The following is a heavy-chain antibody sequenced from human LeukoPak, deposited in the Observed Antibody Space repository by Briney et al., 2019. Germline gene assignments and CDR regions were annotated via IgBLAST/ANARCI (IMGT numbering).Heavy chain of an antibody. J-gene: IGHJ5*02. D-gene: IGHD2-2*01. CDR1: GYTFTSYA. Sequence: ASVKVSCTASGYTFTSYAMNWVRQAPGQGLEWMGWINTNTGNPTYAQGFTGRFVFSLDTSVSTAYLRISSLKAEDTAVYYCARGRALGYCSSTSCRGPNWFDPWGQGTLVTVSS. CDR2: INTNTGNP. V-gene: IGHV7-4-1*02. CDR3: ARGRALGYCSSTSCRGPNWFDP.